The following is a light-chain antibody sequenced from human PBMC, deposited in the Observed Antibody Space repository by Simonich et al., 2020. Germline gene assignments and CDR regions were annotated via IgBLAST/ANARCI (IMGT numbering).Light chain of an antibody. CDR3: QQYYSTPYT. CDR2: AAS. CDR1: QGIRND. J-gene: IGKJ2*01. V-gene: IGKV1-6*01. Sequence: AIQMTQSPSSLSASVGDRVTITCRASQGIRNDLGWYQQKPGKAPKLLIYAASTLQIGVPSRFSGSGSGTDFTLTISSLQAEDVAVYYCQQYYSTPYTFGQGTKLEIK.